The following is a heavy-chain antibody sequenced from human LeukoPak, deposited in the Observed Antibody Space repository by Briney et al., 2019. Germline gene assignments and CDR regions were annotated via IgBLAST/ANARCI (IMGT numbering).Heavy chain of an antibody. CDR1: GYTFTGYY. J-gene: IGHJ5*02. D-gene: IGHD6-13*01. CDR2: INPNSGGT. Sequence: ASVKVSCKASGYTFTGYYMHWVRQAPGQGLEWMGWINPNSGGTNYAQKFQGRVTMTRDTSISTAYMELSRLRSDDTAVYYCASLGAPSIAAARNRFDPWGQGTLVTVSS. CDR3: ASLGAPSIAAARNRFDP. V-gene: IGHV1-2*02.